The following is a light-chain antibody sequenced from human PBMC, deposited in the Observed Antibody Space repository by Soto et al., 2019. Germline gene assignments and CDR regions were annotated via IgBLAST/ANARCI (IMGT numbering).Light chain of an antibody. Sequence: AIELTQSPSSLPASVGDRVTITCRASEGISSALAWYQEKPGKAPKLLIYDASSLESGVPSRFSDSGSGTDFTLTISSLQPEDFATYYCQQFNSYPRTFGQGTKVEIK. V-gene: IGKV1-13*02. CDR3: QQFNSYPRT. CDR2: DAS. CDR1: EGISSA. J-gene: IGKJ1*01.